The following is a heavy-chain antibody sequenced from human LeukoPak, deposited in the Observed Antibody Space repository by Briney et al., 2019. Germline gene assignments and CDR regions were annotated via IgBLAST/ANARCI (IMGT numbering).Heavy chain of an antibody. Sequence: SETLSLTCAVYGGSFSGYYWSWIRQPPGKGLEWIGEINHSGSTNYNPPLKSRVTISVDTSKNQFSLKLSSVTAADTAVYYCARVLDARYYHGHAFDIWGQGTMVTVSS. CDR3: ARVLDARYYHGHAFDI. V-gene: IGHV4-34*01. CDR1: GGSFSGYY. CDR2: INHSGST. J-gene: IGHJ3*02. D-gene: IGHD3-10*01.